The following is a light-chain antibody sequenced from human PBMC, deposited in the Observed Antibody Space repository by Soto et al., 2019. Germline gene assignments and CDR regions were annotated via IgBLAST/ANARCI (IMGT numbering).Light chain of an antibody. Sequence: DIQMTQSPSTLAASVGDRVTITCRASQSISSWLAWYQQKPGKAPKLLIYKASSLESGVPSRFSGSGSGTEFTLTISRLQPDDFATYYCQQYNSYPGFGQGTMVDIK. CDR1: QSISSW. CDR3: QQYNSYPG. V-gene: IGKV1-5*03. CDR2: KAS. J-gene: IGKJ1*01.